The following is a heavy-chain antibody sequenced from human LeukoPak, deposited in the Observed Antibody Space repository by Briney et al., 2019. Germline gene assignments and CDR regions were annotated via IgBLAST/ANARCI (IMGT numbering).Heavy chain of an antibody. D-gene: IGHD1-1*01. CDR3: AREDPTVMFDY. V-gene: IGHV1-69*04. J-gene: IGHJ4*02. Sequence: SVKVSCKASGGTFSSYATSWVRQAPGQGLEWMGRIIPIFGIANYAQKFQGRVTITADKSTSTAYMELSSLRSEDTAVYYCAREDPTVMFDYWGQGTLVTVSS. CDR2: IIPIFGIA. CDR1: GGTFSSYA.